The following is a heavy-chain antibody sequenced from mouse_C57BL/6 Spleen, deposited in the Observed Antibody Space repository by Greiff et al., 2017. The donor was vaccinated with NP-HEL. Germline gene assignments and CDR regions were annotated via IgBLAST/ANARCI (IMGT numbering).Heavy chain of an antibody. J-gene: IGHJ3*01. V-gene: IGHV1-69*01. CDR3: ARLYYGSRVFAY. CDR1: GYTFTSYW. CDR2: IDPSDSYT. Sequence: QVQLQQPGAELVMPGASVKLSCKASGYTFTSYWMHWVKQRPGQGLEWIGEIDPSDSYTNYNQKFKGKSTLTVDKSSSTAYMQLSSLTSEDSAVYYCARLYYGSRVFAYWGQGTLVTVSA. D-gene: IGHD1-1*01.